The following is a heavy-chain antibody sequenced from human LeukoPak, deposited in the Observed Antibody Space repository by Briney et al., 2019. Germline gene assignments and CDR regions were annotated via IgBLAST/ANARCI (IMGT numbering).Heavy chain of an antibody. J-gene: IGHJ3*02. V-gene: IGHV4-39*01. CDR1: GGSISSSSYY. Sequence: SETLSLTCTVSGGSISSSSYYWGWIGQPPGKGLEWIGSIYYSGSTYYNPSLKSRVTISVDTSKNQFSLKLSSVTAADTAVYYCASGYYDSSGYPLAFDIWGQGTMVTVSS. D-gene: IGHD3-22*01. CDR3: ASGYYDSSGYPLAFDI. CDR2: IYYSGST.